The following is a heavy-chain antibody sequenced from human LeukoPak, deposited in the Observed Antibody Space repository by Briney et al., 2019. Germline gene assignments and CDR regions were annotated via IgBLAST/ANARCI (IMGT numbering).Heavy chain of an antibody. J-gene: IGHJ4*02. CDR3: ARSPDILTGEKFDY. V-gene: IGHV1-2*02. Sequence: ASVKVSCKASGYTFTGYYVHWVRQAPGQGLEWMRWMDPKSGGTNYAQKFEARVSMNRDTSISTAYMELSRLRFDDTAVYYCARSPDILTGEKFDYWGQGTLATVSS. CDR2: MDPKSGGT. CDR1: GYTFTGYY. D-gene: IGHD3-9*01.